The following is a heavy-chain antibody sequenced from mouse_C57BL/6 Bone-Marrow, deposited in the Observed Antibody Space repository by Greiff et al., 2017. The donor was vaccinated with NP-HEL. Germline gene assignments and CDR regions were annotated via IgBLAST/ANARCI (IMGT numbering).Heavy chain of an antibody. CDR2: FYPGSGSI. CDR1: GYTFTEYT. V-gene: IGHV1-62-2*01. J-gene: IGHJ1*03. CDR3: ARHEAYYYGSSYVGYFDV. Sequence: QVQLKESGAELVKPGASVKLSCKASGYTFTEYTIHWVKQRSGQGLEWIGWFYPGSGSIKYNEKFKDKATLTADKSSSTVYMELSRLTSEDSAVYFCARHEAYYYGSSYVGYFDVWGTGTTVTVSS. D-gene: IGHD1-1*01.